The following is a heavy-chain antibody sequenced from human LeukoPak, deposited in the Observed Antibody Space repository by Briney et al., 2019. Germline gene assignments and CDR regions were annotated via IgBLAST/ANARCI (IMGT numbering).Heavy chain of an antibody. D-gene: IGHD4-23*01. CDR1: GDSISSGDYY. Sequence: PSQTLSLTCTVSGDSISSGDYYWSWIRQPAGKGLEWIGYIYYSGSTNYNPSLKSRVTISVDTSKNQFSLKLSSVTAADTAVYYCARYGKNYGGNFLLDYWGQGTLVTVSS. CDR3: ARYGKNYGGNFLLDY. V-gene: IGHV4-61*10. J-gene: IGHJ4*02. CDR2: IYYSGST.